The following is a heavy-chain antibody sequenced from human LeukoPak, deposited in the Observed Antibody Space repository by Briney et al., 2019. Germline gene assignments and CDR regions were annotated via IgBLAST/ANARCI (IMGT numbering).Heavy chain of an antibody. CDR2: IYHSGST. CDR3: ARDETTTNWFDP. Sequence: SETLSLTCAVYGGSFSGYYWSWIRQPPGKGLEWIGTIYHSGSTSYNPSLKSRVTISVDTSKNQFSLNLNSVTAADTAVYYCARDETTTNWFDPWGQGTLVTVSS. D-gene: IGHD4-11*01. V-gene: IGHV4-34*11. J-gene: IGHJ5*02. CDR1: GGSFSGYY.